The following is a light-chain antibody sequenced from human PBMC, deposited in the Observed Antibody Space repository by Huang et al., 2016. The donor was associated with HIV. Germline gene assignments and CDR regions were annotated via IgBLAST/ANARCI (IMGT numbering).Light chain of an antibody. CDR3: QQYAGSPWT. J-gene: IGKJ1*01. Sequence: EIVLTQSPGTLSLSPGERVTLSCRASQSISADYLAWYQQKPGQAPRLLIYAASSTATGSPDRFSGSGSGTDFTLTIYRLEPEDFAVYFCQQYAGSPWTFGQGTKVEIK. V-gene: IGKV3-20*01. CDR1: QSISADY. CDR2: AAS.